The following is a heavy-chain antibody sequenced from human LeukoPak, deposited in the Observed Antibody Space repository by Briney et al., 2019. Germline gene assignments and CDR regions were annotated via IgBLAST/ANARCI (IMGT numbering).Heavy chain of an antibody. V-gene: IGHV5-51*01. D-gene: IGHD5-18*01. J-gene: IGHJ3*01. Sequence: GESLDFSFKASGYSFVSYWNGGLGQMPGKGLEWMGVIYQGDSDTRYRPSFQGQVIISADESVSTAYLQWNSLKASTTPMYYGENDVHTALVGAYCLWGQGTMVTVSS. CDR1: GYSFVSYW. CDR2: IYQGDSDT. CDR3: ENDVHTALVGAYCL.